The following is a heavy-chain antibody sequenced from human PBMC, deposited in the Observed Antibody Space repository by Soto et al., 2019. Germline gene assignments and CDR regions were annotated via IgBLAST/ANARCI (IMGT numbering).Heavy chain of an antibody. Sequence: QVQLQESGPGLVKPSQTLSLTCTVSGGSISSGDYYWSWIRQPPGKGLEWIGYIYYSGSTYYNPSLKSRVTISVDTSKNQFSLKLSSVTAADTAVYYCARERGTRTYSSGLDYWGQGTLVTVSS. V-gene: IGHV4-30-4*01. J-gene: IGHJ4*02. CDR3: ARERGTRTYSSGLDY. D-gene: IGHD6-19*01. CDR2: IYYSGST. CDR1: GGSISSGDYY.